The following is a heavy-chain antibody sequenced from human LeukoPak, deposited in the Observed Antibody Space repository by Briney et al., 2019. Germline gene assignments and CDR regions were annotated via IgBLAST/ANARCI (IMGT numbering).Heavy chain of an antibody. CDR1: GGSISSYY. D-gene: IGHD6-6*01. V-gene: IGHV4-59*01. J-gene: IGHJ4*02. CDR3: ARSIAARPFDY. Sequence: PSETLSLTCTVSGGSISSYYWSWLRQPPGKGLEWFGYIYYSGSTNYNPSLKSRVTISVDTSKHQFSLTLRSVTAADTAVYYCARSIAARPFDYWGQGTLVTVSS. CDR2: IYYSGST.